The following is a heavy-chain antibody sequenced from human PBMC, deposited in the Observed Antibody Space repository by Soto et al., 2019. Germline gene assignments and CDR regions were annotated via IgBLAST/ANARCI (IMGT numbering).Heavy chain of an antibody. J-gene: IGHJ4*02. Sequence: EVQLLESGGGLVQPGGSLRLSCAASGFTFSSYAMSWVRQAPGEGLEWVSSLSGSGGSTYYADSVKGRFTISRDNSKNTVSLQMNSLSAEDTADYYWARALSSTWSVFDYWGQGTLVTVSS. V-gene: IGHV3-23*01. CDR3: ARALSSTWSVFDY. CDR1: GFTFSSYA. D-gene: IGHD6-13*01. CDR2: LSGSGGST.